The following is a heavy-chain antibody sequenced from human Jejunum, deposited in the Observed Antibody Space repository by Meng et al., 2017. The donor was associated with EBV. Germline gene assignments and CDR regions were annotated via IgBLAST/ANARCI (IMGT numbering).Heavy chain of an antibody. D-gene: IGHD5-24*01. J-gene: IGHJ4*02. CDR1: GYTFTTHH. Sequence: QLQVVQAGAEVKKPGASVKVSCKATGYTFTTHHINWVRQATGQGLEYMGWMSPDNGDTGYAQNFQGRLTMTRDTSISTAYMELSSLTSDDTAVYYCARGDGYNLYWGQGTLVTVSS. CDR2: MSPDNGDT. V-gene: IGHV1-8*01. CDR3: ARGDGYNLY.